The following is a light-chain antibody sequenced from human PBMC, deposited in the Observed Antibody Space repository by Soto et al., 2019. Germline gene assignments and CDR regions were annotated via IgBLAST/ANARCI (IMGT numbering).Light chain of an antibody. J-gene: IGKJ1*01. CDR2: KAS. CDR1: QSISSW. Sequence: IQMTQSPSIVSASVGDRVTITCRASQSISSWLAWYQQKPGKAPKILIYKASSLESGVPSRFSGSGSGTEFTLTISSLQPDDFATYYCQQYNGYRWPSAQGTKVDIK. V-gene: IGKV1-5*03. CDR3: QQYNGYRWP.